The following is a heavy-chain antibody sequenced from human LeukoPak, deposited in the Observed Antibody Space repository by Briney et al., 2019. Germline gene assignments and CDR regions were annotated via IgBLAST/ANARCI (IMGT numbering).Heavy chain of an antibody. CDR2: IYYSGST. J-gene: IGHJ4*02. V-gene: IGHV4-59*08. Sequence: PSETLSLTCTVSGGSISSYYWSWIRQPPGKGLEWIGYIYYSGSTNYNPSLKSRVTISVDTSKNQFSLKLSSVTAADTAVYYCARVCDYWGQGTLVTVSS. CDR3: ARVCDY. CDR1: GGSISSYY.